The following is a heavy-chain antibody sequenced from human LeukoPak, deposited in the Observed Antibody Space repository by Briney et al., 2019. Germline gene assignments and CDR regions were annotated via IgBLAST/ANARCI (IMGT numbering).Heavy chain of an antibody. J-gene: IGHJ4*02. V-gene: IGHV3-74*01. CDR1: GIAFSSYW. Sequence: GGSLRLSCAASGIAFSSYWMHWVRQAPGKGLVWVSRINSDESSTSYADSVKGRFTISRDNAKNTLYLQVNSLRAEDTAVYYCARFSPYGGDRYFDYWGQGTLVTVSS. D-gene: IGHD4-23*01. CDR2: INSDESST. CDR3: ARFSPYGGDRYFDY.